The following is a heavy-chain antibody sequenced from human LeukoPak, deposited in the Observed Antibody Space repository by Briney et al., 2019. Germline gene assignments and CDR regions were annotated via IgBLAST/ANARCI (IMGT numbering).Heavy chain of an antibody. D-gene: IGHD6-6*01. J-gene: IGHJ4*02. CDR1: GFTFSSYS. CDR3: ARVDPDSSSTLEVFDY. CDR2: ISSSSSTI. V-gene: IGHV3-48*02. Sequence: GGSLRLSCAASGFTFSSYSMNWVRQAPGKGLEWVSYISSSSSTIYYADSVKGRFTISRDNAKNSLYLQMNSLRDEDTAVYYCARVDPDSSSTLEVFDYWGQGTLVTVPS.